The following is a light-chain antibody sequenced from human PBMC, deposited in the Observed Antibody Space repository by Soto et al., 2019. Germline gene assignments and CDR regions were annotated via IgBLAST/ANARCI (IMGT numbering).Light chain of an antibody. CDR3: QQRSNWPPT. Sequence: TVLTQSPATLSLSPGERATLSCRASRSVSSFLAWYQQKPGQAPRLLIYDASNRASGIPARFSGSGSGTDFTLTISSLEPEDFAVYYCQQRSNWPPTFGGETKVEI. V-gene: IGKV3-11*01. CDR2: DAS. CDR1: RSVSSF. J-gene: IGKJ4*01.